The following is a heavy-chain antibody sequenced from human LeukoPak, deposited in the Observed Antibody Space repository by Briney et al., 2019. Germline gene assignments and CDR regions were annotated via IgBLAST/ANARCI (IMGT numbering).Heavy chain of an antibody. D-gene: IGHD3-22*01. Sequence: SQTLSLTCIVSGGSISSGGYYWTWIRQHPGKGLEWIGYIYNSGRMSYNASLERRLTISLETSKNQFSLKLSSVTAADTAVYYCARGRPGGTYYYDSSDVWGLYFDYWGQGTLVTVSS. J-gene: IGHJ4*02. V-gene: IGHV4-31*03. CDR3: ARGRPGGTYYYDSSDVWGLYFDY. CDR2: IYNSGRM. CDR1: GGSISSGGYY.